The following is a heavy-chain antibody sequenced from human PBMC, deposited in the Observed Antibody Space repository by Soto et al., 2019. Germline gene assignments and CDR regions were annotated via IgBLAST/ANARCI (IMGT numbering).Heavy chain of an antibody. CDR2: IYPGDSDT. CDR3: ARPRSSSRNYYGMDV. J-gene: IGHJ6*02. CDR1: GYSFTSYW. V-gene: IGHV5-51*01. D-gene: IGHD6-13*01. Sequence: GESLKISRKRFGYSFTSYWIGWVRQMPGKGLEWMGIIYPGDSDTRYSPSFQGQVTISADKSISTAYLQWNSLKASDTAMYYCARPRSSSRNYYGMDVWGQGTTVTVSS.